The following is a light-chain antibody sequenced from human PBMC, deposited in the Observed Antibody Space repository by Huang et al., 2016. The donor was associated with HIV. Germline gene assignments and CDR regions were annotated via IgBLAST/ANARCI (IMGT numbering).Light chain of an antibody. CDR2: GIS. V-gene: IGKV1-16*01. CDR3: QQYISFPIT. J-gene: IGKJ5*01. Sequence: RVTITCRASQDISNALALFQQKPGKAPKSLIFGISKLQGGVPSRFSGSGSGTDFTLTINSLQPEDFATYYCQQYISFPITFGQGTRLDIK. CDR1: QDISNA.